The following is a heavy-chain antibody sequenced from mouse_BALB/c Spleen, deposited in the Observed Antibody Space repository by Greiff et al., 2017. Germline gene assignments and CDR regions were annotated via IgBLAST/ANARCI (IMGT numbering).Heavy chain of an antibody. CDR2: ISSGSSTI. Sequence: EVQRVESGGGLVQPGGSRKLSCAASGFTFSSFGMHWVRQAPEKGLEWVAYISSGSSTIYYADTVKGRFTISRDNPKNTLFLQMTSLRSEDTAMYYCARKEYGNHKGMDYWGQGTSVTVSS. D-gene: IGHD2-10*02. CDR1: GFTFSSFG. J-gene: IGHJ4*01. V-gene: IGHV5-17*02. CDR3: ARKEYGNHKGMDY.